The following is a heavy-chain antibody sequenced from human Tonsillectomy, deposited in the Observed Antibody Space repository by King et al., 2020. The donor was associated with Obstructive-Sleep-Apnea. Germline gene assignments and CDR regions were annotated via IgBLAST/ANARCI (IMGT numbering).Heavy chain of an antibody. V-gene: IGHV5-51*01. CDR1: GYSFTSYW. CDR2: ISPADADT. CDR3: ASPPRV. Sequence: QLVQSGAEVKKPGESLKISCKVSGYSFTSYWIGWVRQMPGKGLDWMGIISPADADTRYSPSFQGQVTISVDKSISTAYLQWNSLKATDTAMYYCASPPRVWGQGTLVTVSS. D-gene: IGHD6-13*01. J-gene: IGHJ4*02.